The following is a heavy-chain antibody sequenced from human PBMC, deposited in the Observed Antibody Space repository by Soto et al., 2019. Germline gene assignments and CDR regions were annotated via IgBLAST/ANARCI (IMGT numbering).Heavy chain of an antibody. J-gene: IGHJ4*02. CDR2: INAGNGNT. CDR3: ARGGLYGISFDY. D-gene: IGHD2-2*02. Sequence: QVQLVQSGAEVKKPGASVKVSCKASGYTFTSYAMHWVRQAPGQRLEWMGWINAGNGNTKYSHKFQGRVTITRDTSASTAYMELSSLRSEDTAVYYCARGGLYGISFDYWGQGTLVTVSS. CDR1: GYTFTSYA. V-gene: IGHV1-3*01.